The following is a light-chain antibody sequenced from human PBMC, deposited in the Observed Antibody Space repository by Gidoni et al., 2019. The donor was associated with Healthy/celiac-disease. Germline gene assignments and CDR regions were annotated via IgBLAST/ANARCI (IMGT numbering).Light chain of an antibody. J-gene: IGLJ2*01. CDR1: KLGDKY. V-gene: IGLV3-1*01. CDR3: QAWDSSTVV. Sequence: SYELTQPPSVSVSPGQTASITCSGDKLGDKYACWYQQKPGPSPVLVIYQYSKRPSGIPERFSGSNSGNTATLTISGTQAMDEADYYCQAWDSSTVVFGGGTKLTVL. CDR2: QYS.